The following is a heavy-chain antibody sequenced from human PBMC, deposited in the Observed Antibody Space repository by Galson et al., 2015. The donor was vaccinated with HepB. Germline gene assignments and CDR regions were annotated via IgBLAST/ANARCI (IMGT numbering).Heavy chain of an antibody. Sequence: SLRLSCAASGFTFSSYAMHWVRQAPGKGLEWVAVISYDGSNKYYADSVKGRFTISRDNSKNTLYLQMNSLRAEDTAVYYCASDSWGAAAGRGGFHYWGQGTLVTVSS. J-gene: IGHJ4*02. CDR2: ISYDGSNK. V-gene: IGHV3-30*04. CDR3: ASDSWGAAAGRGGFHY. D-gene: IGHD6-13*01. CDR1: GFTFSSYA.